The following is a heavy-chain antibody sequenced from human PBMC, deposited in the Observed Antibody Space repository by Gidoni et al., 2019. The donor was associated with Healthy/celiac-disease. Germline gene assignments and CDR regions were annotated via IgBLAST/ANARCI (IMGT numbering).Heavy chain of an antibody. Sequence: QVQLQPWGAGLLKPSETLSLTCAVYGGSFSGYYWSWIRQPPGKGLEWIGEINHSGSTNYNPSLKSRVTISVDTSKNQFSLKLSSVTAADTAVYYCASAARYDYGDWYFDLWGRGTLVTVSS. CDR2: INHSGST. V-gene: IGHV4-34*01. J-gene: IGHJ2*01. D-gene: IGHD4-17*01. CDR1: GGSFSGYY. CDR3: ASAARYDYGDWYFDL.